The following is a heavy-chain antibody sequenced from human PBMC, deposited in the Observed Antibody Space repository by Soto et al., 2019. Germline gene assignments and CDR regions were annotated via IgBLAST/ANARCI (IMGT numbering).Heavy chain of an antibody. Sequence: PGGSLRLSXAASGFTFSSYAMSWVRQAPGKGLEWVSAISGSGGSTYYADSVKGRFTISRDNSKNTLYLQMNSLRAEDTAVYYCAKTTLIVLMVYGPTTFDYWGQGTLVTVSS. D-gene: IGHD2-8*01. CDR3: AKTTLIVLMVYGPTTFDY. J-gene: IGHJ4*02. CDR1: GFTFSSYA. CDR2: ISGSGGST. V-gene: IGHV3-23*01.